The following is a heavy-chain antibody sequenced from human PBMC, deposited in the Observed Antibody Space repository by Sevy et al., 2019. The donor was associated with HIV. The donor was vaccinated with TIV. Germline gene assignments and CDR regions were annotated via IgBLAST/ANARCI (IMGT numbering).Heavy chain of an antibody. CDR3: ASDFWTDNYMYNYY. J-gene: IGHJ4*02. CDR1: GFTFSTYP. CDR2: VYYDGNNK. V-gene: IGHV3-30*02. Sequence: GGSLRLSCAASGFTFSTYPMHWVRQAPGRGLEWVAYVYYDGNNKYYADSVKGRFTISRDNSQNTLYLHMNSLRSEDTAVYYCASDFWTDNYMYNYYWGQGTLVTVSS. D-gene: IGHD3-3*01.